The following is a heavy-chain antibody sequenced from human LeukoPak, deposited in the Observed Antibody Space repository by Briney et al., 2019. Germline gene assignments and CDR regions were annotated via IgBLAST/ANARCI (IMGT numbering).Heavy chain of an antibody. J-gene: IGHJ4*02. Sequence: GGSLRLSCAASGFTFSSYEMNWVRQAPGKGLEWASYISSSGSTIYYADSVKGRFTISRDNAKNSLYLQMNSLRAEDTAVYYCAKTRGYSGYDYWGQGTLVTVSS. CDR3: AKTRGYSGYDY. CDR1: GFTFSSYE. CDR2: ISSSGSTI. V-gene: IGHV3-48*03. D-gene: IGHD5-12*01.